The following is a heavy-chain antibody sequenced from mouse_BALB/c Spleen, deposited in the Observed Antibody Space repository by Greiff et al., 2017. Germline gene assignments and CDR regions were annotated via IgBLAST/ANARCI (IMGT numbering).Heavy chain of an antibody. Sequence: DVMLVESGEGLVKPGGSLKLSCAASGFTFSDYYMYWVRQTPEKRLEWVATISDGGSYTYYPDSVKGRFTISRDNAKNNLYLQMSSLKSEDTAMYYCAREGLRRDVYWYFDVWGAGTTVTVSS. V-gene: IGHV5-4*02. CDR2: ISDGGSYT. J-gene: IGHJ1*01. D-gene: IGHD2-4*01. CDR1: GFTFSDYY. CDR3: AREGLRRDVYWYFDV.